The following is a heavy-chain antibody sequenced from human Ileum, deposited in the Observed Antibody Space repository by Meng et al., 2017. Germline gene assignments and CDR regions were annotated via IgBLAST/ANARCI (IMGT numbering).Heavy chain of an antibody. J-gene: IGHJ4*02. V-gene: IGHV4-4*02. D-gene: IGHD2-21*01. CDR2: ISQESGRT. CDR3: VRNEGYSLGD. CDR1: GDSTSSRDW. Sequence: QDTGQGLGRPSGTLSLTCAVSGDSTSSRDWWSWVRQPPGKGLEWIGEISQESGRTNYNPSLKSRVTISLDKSKNQFSLNLNSVTAADTAVYYCVRNEGYSLGDWGQGTLVTVSS.